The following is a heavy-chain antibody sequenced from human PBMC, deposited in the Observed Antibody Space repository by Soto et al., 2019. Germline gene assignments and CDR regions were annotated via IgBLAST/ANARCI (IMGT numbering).Heavy chain of an antibody. CDR1: GFTFSSYG. Sequence: QVQLVESGGGVVQPGRSLRLSCAASGFTFSSYGMHWVRQAPGKGLEWVAVIWYDGSNKYYADSVKGRFTISRDNSKNTLYLQMNSLRAEDTAVYYCARDREAAAGSYYYGMDVWGQGTTVTVSS. V-gene: IGHV3-33*01. CDR2: IWYDGSNK. D-gene: IGHD6-13*01. CDR3: ARDREAAAGSYYYGMDV. J-gene: IGHJ6*02.